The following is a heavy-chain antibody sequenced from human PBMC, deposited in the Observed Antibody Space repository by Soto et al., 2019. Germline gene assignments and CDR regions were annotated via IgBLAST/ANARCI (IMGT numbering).Heavy chain of an antibody. CDR3: ARPYLWFGEPNYYXYGMDV. Sequence: SETLSLTCTVSGGSISSSSYYWGWIRQPPGEGLEWIGSIYYSGSTYYNPSLKSRVTISVDTSKNQFSLKLSSVTAADTAVYYCARPYLWFGEPNYYXYGMDVWGQGTTVT. CDR2: IYYSGST. J-gene: IGHJ6*02. CDR1: GGSISSSSYY. D-gene: IGHD3-10*01. V-gene: IGHV4-39*01.